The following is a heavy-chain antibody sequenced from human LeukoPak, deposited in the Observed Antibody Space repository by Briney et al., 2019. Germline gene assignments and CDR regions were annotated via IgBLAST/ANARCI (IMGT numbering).Heavy chain of an antibody. D-gene: IGHD6-6*01. CDR1: GFTFSGYW. V-gene: IGHV3-7*01. Sequence: HPGGSLRLSCVASGFTFSGYWMTWVRQAPGTGLEWVTYMNEGGTEIYYLDSVKGRFSISRDNGKNSLYLQMNSLRVEDTAVYYCARGVYAFDVWGQGTMVTVSS. J-gene: IGHJ3*01. CDR2: MNEGGTEI. CDR3: ARGVYAFDV.